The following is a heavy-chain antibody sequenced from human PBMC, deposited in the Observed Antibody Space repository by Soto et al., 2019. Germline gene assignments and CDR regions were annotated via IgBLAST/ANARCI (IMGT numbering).Heavy chain of an antibody. CDR1: GGSISSGGYS. CDR2: IYHSGST. CDR3: ARAFTTLAAGRINWFDP. V-gene: IGHV4-30-2*01. Sequence: ASETLSLTCAVSGGSISSGGYSWSWIRQPPGKGLEWIGYIYHSGSTYYNPSLKSRVTISVDRSKNQFSLKLSSVTAADTAVYYCARAFTTLAAGRINWFDPWGQGTLVTVSS. D-gene: IGHD6-13*01. J-gene: IGHJ5*02.